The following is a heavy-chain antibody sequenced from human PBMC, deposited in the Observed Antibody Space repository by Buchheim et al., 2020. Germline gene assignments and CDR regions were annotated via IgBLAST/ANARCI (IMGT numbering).Heavy chain of an antibody. J-gene: IGHJ6*02. CDR1: GFTFSSYA. Sequence: QVQLVESGGGVVQPGRSLRLSCAASGFTFSSYAMHWVRQAPGKGLEWVAVISYDGSNKYYADSVKGRFTISRDNSKNTLYLQMNSLRAEDTAVYYCARGTPTVTTRYYYYGMDVWGQGTT. D-gene: IGHD4-11*01. CDR2: ISYDGSNK. V-gene: IGHV3-30-3*01. CDR3: ARGTPTVTTRYYYYGMDV.